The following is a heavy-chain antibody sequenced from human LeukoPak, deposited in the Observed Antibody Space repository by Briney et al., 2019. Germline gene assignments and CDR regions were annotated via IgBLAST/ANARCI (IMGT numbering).Heavy chain of an antibody. CDR1: GGSISSYY. V-gene: IGHV4-59*08. Sequence: LETLSLTCTVSGGSISSYYWSWIRQPPGKGLEWIGYIYHSGTTRYNPSLKSRVAISIDTSKSQFSLKLNSVTAADTAVYFCARHRVEVAGSYFDDWGQGTLVSVSS. CDR2: IYHSGTT. J-gene: IGHJ4*02. CDR3: ARHRVEVAGSYFDD. D-gene: IGHD6-19*01.